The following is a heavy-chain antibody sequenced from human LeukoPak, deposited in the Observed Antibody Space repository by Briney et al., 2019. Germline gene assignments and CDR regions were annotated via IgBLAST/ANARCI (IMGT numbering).Heavy chain of an antibody. CDR1: GGSISSSSYY. J-gene: IGHJ5*02. CDR2: IYHSGST. Sequence: SETLSLTCTVSGGSISSSSYYCGWIRHPPGKGLEWIGSIYHSGSTYYNPSLKSRVTLSVETSKNQFSLKLSSVTAADTAVYYCAGSTYDNWFDPWGQGTLVTVSS. CDR3: AGSTYDNWFDP. D-gene: IGHD2-8*01. V-gene: IGHV4-39*01.